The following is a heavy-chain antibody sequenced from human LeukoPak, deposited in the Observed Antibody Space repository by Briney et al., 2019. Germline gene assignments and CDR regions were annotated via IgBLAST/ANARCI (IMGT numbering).Heavy chain of an antibody. J-gene: IGHJ4*02. D-gene: IGHD5-18*01. CDR1: GYTFTSYA. CDR3: ARSLVDTAMVTYFDY. CDR2: INAGNGNT. Sequence: ASVKVSCKASGYTFTSYAMHWVRQAPGQRLEWMGWINAGNGNTKYSQEFQGGVTITRDTSASTAYMELSSLRSEDMAVYYCARSLVDTAMVTYFDYWGQGTLVTVSS. V-gene: IGHV1-3*03.